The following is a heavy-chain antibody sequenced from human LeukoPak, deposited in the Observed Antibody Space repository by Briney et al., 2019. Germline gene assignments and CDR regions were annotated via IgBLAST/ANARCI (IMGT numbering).Heavy chain of an antibody. Sequence: TSETLSLTCAVSGGSISSSNWWSWVRQPPGKGLEWIREIYHSGSTNYNPSLKSRVTISVDTSKNQFSLKLSSVTAADTAVYYCARRGILWFGELLPWFDPWGQGTLVTVSS. CDR1: GGSISSSNW. CDR2: IYHSGST. CDR3: ARRGILWFGELLPWFDP. V-gene: IGHV4-4*02. D-gene: IGHD3-10*01. J-gene: IGHJ5*02.